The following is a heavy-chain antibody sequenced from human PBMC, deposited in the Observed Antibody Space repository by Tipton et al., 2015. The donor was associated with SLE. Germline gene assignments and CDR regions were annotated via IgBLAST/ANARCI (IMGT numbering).Heavy chain of an antibody. CDR2: IYVSGST. V-gene: IGHV4-4*09. CDR1: GGSISSDY. CDR3: ARRSAGRVYPFDI. D-gene: IGHD2-15*01. Sequence: TLSLTCTVSGGSISSDYWNWIRQPPGKGLEWIGHIYVSGSTNYNPSLKSRVTMSGDASKNQFSLKLSSLTAADTAVYYCARRSAGRVYPFDIWGHGTMVTVSS. J-gene: IGHJ3*02.